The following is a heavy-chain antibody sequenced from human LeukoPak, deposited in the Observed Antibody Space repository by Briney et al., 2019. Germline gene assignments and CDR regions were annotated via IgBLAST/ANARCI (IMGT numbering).Heavy chain of an antibody. D-gene: IGHD3-3*01. V-gene: IGHV3-23*01. CDR1: GFTFSSYT. CDR3: ARDFGDNGYDY. Sequence: GGSLRLSCTASGFTFSSYTMSWARQAPGKGLEWVSAISGSGDSTYYADSVKGRFTISRDNSKNTLYLQMNSLRAEDTAVYYCARDFGDNGYDYWGQGTLVTVSS. CDR2: ISGSGDST. J-gene: IGHJ4*02.